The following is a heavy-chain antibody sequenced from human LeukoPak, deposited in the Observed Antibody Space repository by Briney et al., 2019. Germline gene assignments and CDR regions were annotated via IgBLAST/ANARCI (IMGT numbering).Heavy chain of an antibody. V-gene: IGHV3-21*01. CDR2: ISSGSKYI. CDR1: VFTFSSYS. J-gene: IGHJ4*02. Sequence: GGSLRLSCAASVFTFSSYSMNWVRQAPGRGLEWVSSISSGSKYIYNADSVKGRFTISRDNAKNSLYLQMNSLRAEDTAVYYCARALSYSYGSMDFWGQGTLVIVSS. D-gene: IGHD5-18*01. CDR3: ARALSYSYGSMDF.